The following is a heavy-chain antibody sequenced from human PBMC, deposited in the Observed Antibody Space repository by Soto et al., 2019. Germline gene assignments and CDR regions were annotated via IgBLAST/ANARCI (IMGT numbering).Heavy chain of an antibody. CDR2: IRGRFGTT. D-gene: IGHD1-26*01. V-gene: IGHV3-23*01. CDR1: GFMFSNYA. J-gene: IGHJ3*02. Sequence: EVQLLESGGGLVQPGGSLRLSCAASGFMFSNYAMSWVRRAPGKGLEWVSTIRGRFGTTDSADSVKGRFTISRDNSKNTLYLQMNSLRAEDTAVYYCAVGGAHDAFDIWGQGTMVTVSS. CDR3: AVGGAHDAFDI.